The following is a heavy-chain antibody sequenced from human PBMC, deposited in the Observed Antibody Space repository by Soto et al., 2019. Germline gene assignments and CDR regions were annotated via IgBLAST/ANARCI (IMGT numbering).Heavy chain of an antibody. CDR1: GDSISNGGYY. J-gene: IGHJ4*02. D-gene: IGHD2-21*02. V-gene: IGHV4-31*03. CDR3: ARDLRLDS. Sequence: ASDTLSVTCTVSGDSISNGGYYWNWIRQRPGKGLEWIGYIYYSGSTYYNPSLKSRVTISIDTSVNQFFLMLTSVTAADTAVYYCARDLRLDSWGQGTLVTV. CDR2: IYYSGST.